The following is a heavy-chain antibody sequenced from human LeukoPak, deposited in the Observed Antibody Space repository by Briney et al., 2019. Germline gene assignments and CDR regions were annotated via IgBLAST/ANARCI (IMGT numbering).Heavy chain of an antibody. D-gene: IGHD4-17*01. J-gene: IGHJ6*03. CDR1: GGSISSYY. CDR2: IYYSGST. CDR3: ARGLQNYGDAQGSFDYYYYMDV. Sequence: PSETLSLTCTVSGGSISSYYWSWIRQPPGKGLEWIGYIYYSGSTNYNPSLKSRVTISVDTSKNQFSLKLSSVTAADTAVYYCARGLQNYGDAQGSFDYYYYMDVWGKGTTVTVSS. V-gene: IGHV4-59*01.